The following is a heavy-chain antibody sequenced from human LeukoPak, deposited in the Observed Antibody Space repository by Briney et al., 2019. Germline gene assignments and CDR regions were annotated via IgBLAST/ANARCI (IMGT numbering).Heavy chain of an antibody. V-gene: IGHV1-2*02. CDR3: ARANFLYCSSSTCLFDY. CDR2: INPNDGDT. CDR1: GYTFTDYY. D-gene: IGHD2-2*01. J-gene: IGHJ4*02. Sequence: ASAKVSCKASGYTFTDYYMHWVRQAPGQGFEWMGWINPNDGDTNYAQKFQGRVTMTRDTSISTAHMEVSRLRSYDTAVYYCARANFLYCSSSTCLFDYWGQGTLVTVSS.